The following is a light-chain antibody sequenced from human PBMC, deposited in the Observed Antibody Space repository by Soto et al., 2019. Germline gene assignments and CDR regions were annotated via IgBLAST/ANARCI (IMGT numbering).Light chain of an antibody. CDR2: AAS. Sequence: ILVSQSPYSLSVSVRDRVTITCLASQSISSYLNWYQQNPGKAPKLLIYAASSLQSGVPSRFSGSGSGTDFTLTISSLQAEDFATYYCQQSDSTPPTFGQGTKVDIK. V-gene: IGKV1-39*01. J-gene: IGKJ1*01. CDR3: QQSDSTPPT. CDR1: QSISSY.